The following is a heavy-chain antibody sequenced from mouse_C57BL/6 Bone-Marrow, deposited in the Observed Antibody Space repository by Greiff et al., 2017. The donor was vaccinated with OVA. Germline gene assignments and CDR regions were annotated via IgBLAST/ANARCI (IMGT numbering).Heavy chain of an antibody. CDR3: ARAGQLRLLFDY. D-gene: IGHD3-2*02. CDR2: ISYDGSN. CDR1: GYSITSGYY. Sequence: EVKLQESGPGLVKPSQSLSLTCSVTGYSITSGYYWNWIRQFPGNKLEWMGYISYDGSNNYNPSLKNRISITRDTSKNQFFLKLNSVTTEDTATYYCARAGQLRLLFDYWGQGTTLTVSS. V-gene: IGHV3-6*01. J-gene: IGHJ2*01.